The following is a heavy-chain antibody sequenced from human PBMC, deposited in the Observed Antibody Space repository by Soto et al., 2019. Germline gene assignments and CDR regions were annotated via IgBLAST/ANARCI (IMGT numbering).Heavy chain of an antibody. V-gene: IGHV3-23*01. CDR2: ISGSGGST. D-gene: IGHD2-15*01. CDR1: GFTFSSYA. CDR3: AKGSASYWYFDL. Sequence: EVQLLESGGGLVQPGGSLRLSCAASGFTFSSYAMSLVRQAPGKGLEWVSAISGSGGSTYYADSVKGRFTISRDNSKNTLYLQMNRLRAEDTAVYYCAKGSASYWYFDLWGRGNLVTVSS. J-gene: IGHJ2*01.